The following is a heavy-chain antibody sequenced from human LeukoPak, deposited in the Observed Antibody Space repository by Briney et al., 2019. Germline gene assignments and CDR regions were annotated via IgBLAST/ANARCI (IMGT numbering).Heavy chain of an antibody. V-gene: IGHV2-70*11. J-gene: IGHJ4*02. CDR1: GFSLSTSGMG. CDR2: IDWDDDM. D-gene: IGHD3-22*01. Sequence: SGPTLVKPTQTLTLTCTFSGFSLSTSGMGVSWIRQPPGKALEWLARIDWDDDMYFNASLRTRLTISKDTSKNQVVLTLTNMDPVDTATYYCARAHYYDSSGYYYAFDSWGQGTLVTVSS. CDR3: ARAHYYDSSGYYYAFDS.